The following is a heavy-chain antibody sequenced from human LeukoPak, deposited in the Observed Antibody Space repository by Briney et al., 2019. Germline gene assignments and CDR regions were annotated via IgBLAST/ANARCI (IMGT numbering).Heavy chain of an antibody. CDR1: GFTFSSYG. CDR2: IWYDGSNK. D-gene: IGHD6-13*01. J-gene: IGHJ6*02. Sequence: GGSLRLSCAASGFTFSSYGMHWVRQAPGKGLEWVAVIWYDGSNKYYADSVKGRFTISRDNSKNTLYLQMNSLRAEDTAVYYCARDWYAPVYYYYYGMDVWGQGTTVTVSS. V-gene: IGHV3-33*01. CDR3: ARDWYAPVYYYYYGMDV.